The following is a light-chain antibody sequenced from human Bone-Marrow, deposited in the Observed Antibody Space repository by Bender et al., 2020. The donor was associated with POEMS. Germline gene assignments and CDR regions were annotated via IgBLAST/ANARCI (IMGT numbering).Light chain of an antibody. CDR1: SSGVGIYGL. J-gene: IGLJ3*02. V-gene: IGLV2-14*02. CDR2: DVR. Sequence: QSALTQPASVSGSPGQSITISCIETSSGVGIYGLVSWYQQLPGKAPKLVIYDVRKRPSGVPDRFSGSKSGNTASLTISGLQPEDEAHYYCNSYTASGTWVFGGGTKLTVL. CDR3: NSYTASGTWV.